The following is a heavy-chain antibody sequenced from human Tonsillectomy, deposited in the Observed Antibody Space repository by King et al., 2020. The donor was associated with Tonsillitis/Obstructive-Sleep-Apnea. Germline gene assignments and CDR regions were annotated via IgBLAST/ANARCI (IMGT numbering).Heavy chain of an antibody. Sequence: QLQESGPGLVKPSETLSLTCTVSGGSISSYYWSWIRQPPGKGLEWIGYIYYSGSTNYNPSPKSRVTISVDTSTNQFYLKLSSVTAADTAGYYCAREYRFRGGSGSGIAPFDYWGEGTQVPVSS. J-gene: IGHJ4*02. CDR3: AREYRFRGGSGSGIAPFDY. V-gene: IGHV4-59*01. CDR2: IYYSGST. CDR1: GGSISSYY. D-gene: IGHD3-10*01.